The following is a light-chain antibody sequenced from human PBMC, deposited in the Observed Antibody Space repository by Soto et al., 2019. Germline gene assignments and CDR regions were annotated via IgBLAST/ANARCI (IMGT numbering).Light chain of an antibody. CDR1: QSVSSN. CDR3: QQYNNWPRT. Sequence: IVMTQSPATLFVSPGERATLSCRASQSVSSNLAWFQQKPGQAPRLLIYGASTRATGIPARFSGSGSGTEFTLTISSLQSEDFAVYYGQQYNNWPRTFGQGTKVEIK. CDR2: GAS. J-gene: IGKJ1*01. V-gene: IGKV3-15*01.